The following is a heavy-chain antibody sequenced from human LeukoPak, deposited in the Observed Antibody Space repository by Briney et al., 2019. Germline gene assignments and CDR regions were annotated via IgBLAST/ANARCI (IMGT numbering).Heavy chain of an antibody. CDR2: INTNTGNP. V-gene: IGHV7-4-1*02. D-gene: IGHD3-22*01. J-gene: IGHJ4*02. CDR3: ARDRDYYDSSGSHYFDY. CDR1: GCTFTTYP. Sequence: ASVKVSCKASGCTFTTYPVNWVRQAPGQGLEWMGWINTNTGNPTYAQGFTGRFVFSLDTSVNTAYLQVSSLKAEDTAVYYCARDRDYYDSSGSHYFDYWGQGTLVTVSS.